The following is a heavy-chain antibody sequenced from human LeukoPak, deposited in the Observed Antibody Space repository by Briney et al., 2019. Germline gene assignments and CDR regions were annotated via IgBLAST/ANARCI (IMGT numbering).Heavy chain of an antibody. Sequence: PGGSLRLSCAASGFTFSSYGMHWVRQAPGKGLEWVAVISYHGNNKYYADSVKGRFTISRDNLKNTLYLQMDSLKTEDTAVYYCAKYSDYGDHMDWSDPWGQGTLVTVSS. CDR1: GFTFSSYG. D-gene: IGHD4-17*01. CDR3: AKYSDYGDHMDWSDP. V-gene: IGHV3-30*18. J-gene: IGHJ5*02. CDR2: ISYHGNNK.